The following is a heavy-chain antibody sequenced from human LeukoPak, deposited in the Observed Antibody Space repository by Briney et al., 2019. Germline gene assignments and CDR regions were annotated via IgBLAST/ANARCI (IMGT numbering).Heavy chain of an antibody. CDR3: ARDQFPCSGGGCYLWYAFDI. V-gene: IGHV3-21*01. D-gene: IGHD2-15*01. CDR2: ISSSSSYI. J-gene: IGHJ3*02. Sequence: GGSLRLSCAASGFTFSSYSMNWVRQAPGKGLEWVSSISSSSSYIYYADSVKGRFTISRDNAKNSLYLQMNSLRAEDTAVYYCARDQFPCSGGGCYLWYAFDIWGQGTMVTVSS. CDR1: GFTFSSYS.